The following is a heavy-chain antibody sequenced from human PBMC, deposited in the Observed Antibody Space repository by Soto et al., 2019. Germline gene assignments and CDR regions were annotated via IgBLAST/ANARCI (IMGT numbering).Heavy chain of an antibody. Sequence: ASVKVSCKASGYIFTNYGISWVRLAPGQGLEWMGWVSGYNANTNYAQKLQGRVTMTTDTSTSTAYMELRSLRSDDTAVYYCARDGFRDYDILTGLIPWVTAYYYYYYGMDVWGQGTTVTVSS. D-gene: IGHD3-9*01. V-gene: IGHV1-18*01. CDR1: GYIFTNYG. CDR2: VSGYNANT. J-gene: IGHJ6*02. CDR3: ARDGFRDYDILTGLIPWVTAYYYYYYGMDV.